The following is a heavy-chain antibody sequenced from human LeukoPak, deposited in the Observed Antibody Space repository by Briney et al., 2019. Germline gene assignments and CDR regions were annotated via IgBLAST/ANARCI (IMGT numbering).Heavy chain of an antibody. Sequence: GASVKVSCKASGGTFSSYAISWVRQAPGQGLEWMGGIIPIFGTANYAQKFQGRVTITTDESTGTAYMELSSLRSEDTAVYYCARVSIAAAGTLDYWGQGTLVTVSS. CDR2: IIPIFGTA. V-gene: IGHV1-69*05. D-gene: IGHD6-13*01. CDR1: GGTFSSYA. CDR3: ARVSIAAAGTLDY. J-gene: IGHJ4*02.